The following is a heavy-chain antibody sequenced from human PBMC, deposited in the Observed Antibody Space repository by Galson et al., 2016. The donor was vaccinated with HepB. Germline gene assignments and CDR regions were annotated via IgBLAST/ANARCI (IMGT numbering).Heavy chain of an antibody. CDR2: IYSGGST. Sequence: SLRLSCAVSGFTVSISYMAWVRQAPGKGLEWVSTIYSGGSTYYADSVKGRFTISRHNSKNTLYPQMNSLRPDDTAVYYCASQWFGEISDYFDYWGQGTLVTVSS. V-gene: IGHV3-53*04. CDR1: GFTVSISY. J-gene: IGHJ4*02. D-gene: IGHD3-10*01. CDR3: ASQWFGEISDYFDY.